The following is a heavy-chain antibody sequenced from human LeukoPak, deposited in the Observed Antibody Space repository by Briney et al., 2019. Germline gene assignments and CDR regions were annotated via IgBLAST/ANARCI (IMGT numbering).Heavy chain of an antibody. D-gene: IGHD3-22*01. CDR1: GDSITSYY. CDR2: INHSGST. V-gene: IGHV4-34*01. Sequence: SETLSLTCTVSGDSITSYYWSWVRQPPGKGLEWIGEINHSGSTNYNPSLKSRVTISVDTSKNQFSLKLSSVTAADTAVYYCARGQYYYDSSGYCDYWGQGTLVTVSS. J-gene: IGHJ4*02. CDR3: ARGQYYYDSSGYCDY.